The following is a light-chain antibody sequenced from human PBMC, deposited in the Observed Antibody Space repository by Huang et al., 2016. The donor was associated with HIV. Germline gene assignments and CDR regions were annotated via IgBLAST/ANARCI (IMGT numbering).Light chain of an antibody. J-gene: IGKJ2*01. CDR3: QQYYTPPPA. CDR1: QSLLYGSNNQNY. V-gene: IGKV4-1*01. Sequence: DIVMTQSPDSLAVSLGERATINCKSSQSLLYGSNNQNYFGCYQMKPGQPPRLLIDWSSNRDSGVPDRFSGSGSGTDFTLTIDSLQPEDVAVYYCQQYYTPPPAFGQGTKLEIK. CDR2: WSS.